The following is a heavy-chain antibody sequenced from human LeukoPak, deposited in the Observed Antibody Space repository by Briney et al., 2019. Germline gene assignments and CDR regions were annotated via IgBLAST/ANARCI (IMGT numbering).Heavy chain of an antibody. CDR3: ARGYYYGSGSIRGAFDP. J-gene: IGHJ5*02. CDR1: GYTFTGYY. CDR2: INPNSGGT. V-gene: IGHV1-2*02. D-gene: IGHD3-10*01. Sequence: ASVKVSCKASGYTFTGYYMHWVRQAPAQGLEGMGWINPNSGGTNYAHKFQGRVTMTRDTSISTAYMELSRLRAGDTAVYYCARGYYYGSGSIRGAFDPWGQGTLVTVSS.